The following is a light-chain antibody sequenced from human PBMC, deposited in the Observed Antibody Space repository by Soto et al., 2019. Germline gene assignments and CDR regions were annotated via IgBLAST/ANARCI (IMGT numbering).Light chain of an antibody. J-gene: IGKJ4*01. Sequence: DIQMTQSPSSLSASVGDRATITCRASQRISSYLNWYQQKPGKAPKLLIYAASHLQSGVPSRFTGSGSGTDFTLPISSLQPEDFATYYCQQSFRTPLTFGGGTKVDIK. CDR3: QQSFRTPLT. V-gene: IGKV1-39*01. CDR1: QRISSY. CDR2: AAS.